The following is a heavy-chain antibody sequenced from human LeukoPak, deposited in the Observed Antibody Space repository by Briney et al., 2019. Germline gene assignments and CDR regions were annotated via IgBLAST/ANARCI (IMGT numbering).Heavy chain of an antibody. J-gene: IGHJ4*02. V-gene: IGHV1-2*02. CDR1: GYTFTGFRLHYR. Sequence: GASVKVSCKASGYTFTGFRLHYRVHWVRQVPGQGLEWMAWINPDNGGTNYAEKFQGRVTLTSDTSINTIYMELSSLTSDDTAVYYCTTSRSTYYNDDWGQGTLLIVSA. CDR2: INPDNGGT. CDR3: TTSRSTYYNDD. D-gene: IGHD3-10*01.